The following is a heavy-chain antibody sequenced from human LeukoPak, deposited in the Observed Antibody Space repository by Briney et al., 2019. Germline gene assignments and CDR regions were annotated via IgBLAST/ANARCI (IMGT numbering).Heavy chain of an antibody. J-gene: IGHJ6*02. V-gene: IGHV3-33*08. Sequence: PGGSLRLSCAASGFTFSDHFMHWVRQAPGKGLEWVAVLWYDGSNKYYADSVKGRFTISRDNSKNTLYLRMNSLRADDTAVYYCARDYSYGHDGGMDVWGQGTTVTVSS. D-gene: IGHD5-18*01. CDR2: LWYDGSNK. CDR3: ARDYSYGHDGGMDV. CDR1: GFTFSDHF.